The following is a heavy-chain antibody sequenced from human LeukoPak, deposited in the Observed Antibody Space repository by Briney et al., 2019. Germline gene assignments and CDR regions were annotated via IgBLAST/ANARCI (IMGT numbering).Heavy chain of an antibody. CDR1: GYTLTELS. D-gene: IGHD3-3*01. CDR2: FDPEDGET. CDR3: ATAPPLRFLEWLLPFDY. Sequence: ASVKVSCKVSGYTLTELSMHWVRQAPGKGLEWMGGFDPEDGETIYAQKFQGRVTMTEDTSTDTAYMELSSLRSEDTAVYYCATAPPLRFLEWLLPFDYWGQGTLVTVS. V-gene: IGHV1-24*01. J-gene: IGHJ4*02.